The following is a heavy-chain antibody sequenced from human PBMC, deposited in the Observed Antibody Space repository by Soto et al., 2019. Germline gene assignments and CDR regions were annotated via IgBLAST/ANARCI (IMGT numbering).Heavy chain of an antibody. CDR1: GFTFSSYA. CDR3: GRVNVRWLRGPFDY. V-gene: IGHV3-30-3*01. Sequence: QVQLVESGGGVVQPGRSLRLSCAASGFTFSSYAMHWVRQAPGKGLEWVAVISYDGSNKYDADSVKGRFTISSDNSKNTLDLQMNSLRAEDTAVYYCGRVNVRWLRGPFDYWGQGTMVTVSS. D-gene: IGHD5-12*01. J-gene: IGHJ4*02. CDR2: ISYDGSNK.